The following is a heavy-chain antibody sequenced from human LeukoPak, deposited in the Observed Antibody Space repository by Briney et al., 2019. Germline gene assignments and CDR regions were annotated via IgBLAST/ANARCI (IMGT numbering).Heavy chain of an antibody. V-gene: IGHV3-43*02. CDR1: GFTFDDYA. CDR3: AKDMVVVVPAAKYYYYGMDV. J-gene: IGHJ6*02. CDR2: IRGVGGST. Sequence: GGSLRLSCAASGFTFDDYAMHGGRQAPGKGLGWVSLIRGVGGSTYYADSVKGRFTISRDNSKNSLYLQMNSLRTEDTALYYCAKDMVVVVPAAKYYYYGMDVWGQGTTVTVSS. D-gene: IGHD2-2*01.